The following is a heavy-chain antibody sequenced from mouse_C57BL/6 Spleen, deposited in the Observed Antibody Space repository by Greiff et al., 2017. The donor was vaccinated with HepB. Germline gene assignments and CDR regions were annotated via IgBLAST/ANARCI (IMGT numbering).Heavy chain of an antibody. V-gene: IGHV1-62-2*01. D-gene: IGHD2-3*01. CDR3: ARHEEGDGYYAMDY. CDR2: FSPGSGRI. Sequence: VKLMESGAELVKPGASVKLSCKASGYNFTEYTIHWVKQRSGQGLEWIGWFSPGSGRIKYNEKFKDKATLTADKSSSTVYMELSRLTAEDSAVYVCARHEEGDGYYAMDYWGQGTSVTVSS. CDR1: GYNFTEYT. J-gene: IGHJ4*01.